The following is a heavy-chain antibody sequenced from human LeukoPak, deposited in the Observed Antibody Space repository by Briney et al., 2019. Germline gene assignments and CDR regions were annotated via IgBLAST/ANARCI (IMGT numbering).Heavy chain of an antibody. J-gene: IGHJ1*01. Sequence: SETLSLTCTVSGGYISSGGYYWSWVRQRPGKGPEWIGYIYYTRSTSHNPSLKSRVFISGDTSKNQFSLRLTSVTAADTAVYYCARGDGHYYYDRWGQGTLVTVST. V-gene: IGHV4-31*03. D-gene: IGHD3-22*01. CDR3: ARGDGHYYYDR. CDR2: IYYTRST. CDR1: GGYISSGGYY.